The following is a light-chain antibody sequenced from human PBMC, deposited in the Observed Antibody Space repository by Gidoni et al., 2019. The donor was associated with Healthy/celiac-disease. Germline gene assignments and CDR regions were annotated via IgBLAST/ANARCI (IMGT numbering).Light chain of an antibody. CDR2: AAS. CDR3: QQLNSYPRGFT. J-gene: IGKJ3*01. Sequence: DIQLTQSSSILSASVGDRVTITCRASHGISSYLAWYQQKPGKAPKLLIYAASTLQSVVPSRFSGSGSGTEFTLTISSLQPEDFATYYCQQLNSYPRGFTFGPGTKVDIK. CDR1: HGISSY. V-gene: IGKV1-9*01.